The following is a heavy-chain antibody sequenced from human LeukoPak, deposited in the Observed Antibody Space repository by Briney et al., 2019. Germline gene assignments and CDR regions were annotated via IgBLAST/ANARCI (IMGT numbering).Heavy chain of an antibody. V-gene: IGHV4-59*08. J-gene: IGHJ2*01. CDR3: VRLSVVSAHRYFDL. CDR1: GGSISSDY. CDR2: IYYSGST. Sequence: PSETLSLTCTISGGSISSDYWSWIRQPPGKGLEWVGYIYYSGSTNYNPSLKSRVTISVDTSKNQFSLKLSSVTAADTAVYHCVRLSVVSAHRYFDLWGRGTLVTVSS. D-gene: IGHD2-21*01.